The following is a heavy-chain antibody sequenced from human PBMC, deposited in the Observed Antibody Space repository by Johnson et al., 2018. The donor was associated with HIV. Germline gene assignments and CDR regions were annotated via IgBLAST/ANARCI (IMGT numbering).Heavy chain of an antibody. Sequence: VQLVESGGGLVQPGGSLRLSCAASGFIFSSYWMHWVRQAPGKGLVWVSRINSDGRSTSYADSVKGRFIISRDNAKNTGYLQMNSLRVEDTAVYYCARAVYGSAWAPGGAFESWGQGTMVTVSS. V-gene: IGHV3-74*01. CDR1: GFIFSSYW. CDR3: ARAVYGSAWAPGGAFES. J-gene: IGHJ3*02. D-gene: IGHD6-19*01. CDR2: INSDGRST.